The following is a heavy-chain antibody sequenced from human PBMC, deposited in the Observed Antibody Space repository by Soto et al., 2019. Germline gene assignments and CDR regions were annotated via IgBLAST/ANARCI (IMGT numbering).Heavy chain of an antibody. CDR1: GGSISSSSYY. D-gene: IGHD2-15*01. V-gene: IGHV4-39*01. CDR2: IYYSGST. Sequence: SETLSLTCTVSGGSISSSSYYWGWIRQPPGKGLEWIGSIYYSGSTYYNPSLKSRVTISVDTSKNQFSLKLSSVTAADTAVYYCASGYFRYYYYGMDVWGQGTTVTVSS. J-gene: IGHJ6*02. CDR3: ASGYFRYYYYGMDV.